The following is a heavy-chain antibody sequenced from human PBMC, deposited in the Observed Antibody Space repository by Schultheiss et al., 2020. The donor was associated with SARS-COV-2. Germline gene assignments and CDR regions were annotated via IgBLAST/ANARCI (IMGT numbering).Heavy chain of an antibody. CDR1: GYTFTSYD. CDR2: MNPNSGNT. CDR3: ARAPTPAKGYGMDV. Sequence: GESLKTSCKASGYTFTSYDINWVQQATGQGLEWMGWMNPNSGNTGYAQNFQGRVTMTRDTSISTAYMELSRLRSDDTAVYYCARAPTPAKGYGMDVWGQGTTVTVSS. V-gene: IGHV1-8*02. J-gene: IGHJ6*02.